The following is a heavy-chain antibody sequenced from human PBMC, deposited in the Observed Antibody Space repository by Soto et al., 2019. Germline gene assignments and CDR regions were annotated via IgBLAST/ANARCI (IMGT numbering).Heavy chain of an antibody. CDR3: AKEAVSGRYYFDY. D-gene: IGHD6-19*01. CDR2: ISGSGGRT. J-gene: IGHJ4*02. V-gene: IGHV3-23*01. Sequence: EVQLLESGGGLLQPGGSLRLSCAASGFTFSSYAMSWVRQAPGKGVEWVSTISGSGGRTYYADSLKGRFTISRDNSKNTLFLQMSSQRAEDTAVYYCAKEAVSGRYYFDYWGPGTLVTVS. CDR1: GFTFSSYA.